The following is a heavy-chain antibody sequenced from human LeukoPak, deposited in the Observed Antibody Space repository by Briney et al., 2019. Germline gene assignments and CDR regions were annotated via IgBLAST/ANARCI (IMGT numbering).Heavy chain of an antibody. CDR2: IYSGGSI. Sequence: GGSLRLACAASGLIVSSNYMTWVRQAPGKGLEWVSVIYSGGSIYYADSVKGRFTISRDNSRNTLYLQMNSLRAEDTAVYYCARALNGFDIWGPGTLVTVSS. J-gene: IGHJ3*02. CDR1: GLIVSSNY. CDR3: ARALNGFDI. V-gene: IGHV3-53*01.